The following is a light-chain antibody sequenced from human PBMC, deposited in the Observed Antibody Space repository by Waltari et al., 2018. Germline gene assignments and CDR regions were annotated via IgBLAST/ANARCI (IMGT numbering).Light chain of an antibody. Sequence: EILMTQSPSSLSAAVGDRVTITCHSSQDIKNYVNWYQHVPGKPPKVLIHSASRLQRGVPSRFSGSGSGTDFSLTINNLQADDFATYFCQQSYSTPIQTFGRGTKVE. CDR1: QDIKNY. J-gene: IGKJ2*01. CDR2: SAS. CDR3: QQSYSTPIQT. V-gene: IGKV1-39*01.